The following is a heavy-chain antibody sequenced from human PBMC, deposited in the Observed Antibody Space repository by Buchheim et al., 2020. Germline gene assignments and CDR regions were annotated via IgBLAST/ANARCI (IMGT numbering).Heavy chain of an antibody. V-gene: IGHV3-23*01. CDR1: GFTFSSYA. Sequence: EVQLLESGGSLVQPGGSLRLSCAASGFTFSSYAMSWVRQAPGKGLEWVSAISGSGGSTYYEDSVKGRFTISRDNSKNTLYLQMNSLRAEDTAVYYCAKPKYSSGWYGSYYFDYWGQGTL. CDR2: ISGSGGST. J-gene: IGHJ4*02. D-gene: IGHD6-19*01. CDR3: AKPKYSSGWYGSYYFDY.